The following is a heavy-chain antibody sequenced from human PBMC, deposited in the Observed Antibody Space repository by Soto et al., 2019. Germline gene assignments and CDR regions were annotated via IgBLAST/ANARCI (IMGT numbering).Heavy chain of an antibody. D-gene: IGHD5-12*01. CDR3: ARLDRVTTYDY. V-gene: IGHV4-59*08. J-gene: IGHJ4*02. CDR2: IYYSGST. CDR1: GGSISSYY. Sequence: PSETMSLTCTVSGGSISSYYLSWIRQPPGKGLEWIGYIYYSGSTNYNPSLKSRVTISVDTSKNQFSLKLSSVTAADTAVYYCARLDRVTTYDYRGQGTRVTVSS.